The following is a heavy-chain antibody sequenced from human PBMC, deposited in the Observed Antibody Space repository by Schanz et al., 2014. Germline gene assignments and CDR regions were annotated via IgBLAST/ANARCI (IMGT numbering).Heavy chain of an antibody. D-gene: IGHD3-22*01. CDR3: AREDYLDSSGYSCGY. J-gene: IGHJ4*02. Sequence: QLQLVQSGAEVKRPGASAKVTCKASGNIFTNYYIHWVRQAPGQGLEWMGWINTNNGDPTYAQGFTGRFVFSLDTSVSTAYLQISSLKAEDTAVYYCAREDYLDSSGYSCGYWGQGTLVTVSS. CDR2: INTNNGDP. V-gene: IGHV7-4-1*02. CDR1: GNIFTNYY.